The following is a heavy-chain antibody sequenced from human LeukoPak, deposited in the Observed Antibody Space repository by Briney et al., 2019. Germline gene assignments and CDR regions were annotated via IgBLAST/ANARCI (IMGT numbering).Heavy chain of an antibody. V-gene: IGHV3-48*01. J-gene: IGHJ3*01. Sequence: PGGSLRLSCAASGFTFTSYTMNWVRQAPGKGLEWISYIRTSGGVVSYTDSVRGRFTISTDSAKNSLYLQMNSLRGDDTAVYYCVRDQFYAFDVWGQGTMVTVSS. CDR2: IRTSGGVV. CDR3: VRDQFYAFDV. CDR1: GFTFTSYT.